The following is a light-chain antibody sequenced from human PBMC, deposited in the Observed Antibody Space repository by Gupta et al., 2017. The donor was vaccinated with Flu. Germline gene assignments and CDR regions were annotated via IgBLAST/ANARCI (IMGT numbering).Light chain of an antibody. Sequence: QAVVTQEPSLTVSPGGTVSLTCGSSTGPVTSSQYPYWFQQKPGQGPRTLIYDTTKKHAWTPVRFAGSLLGDKAALTLAGAQPEDEADYYCLLVYSGVRVFGGGTKLTVL. CDR2: DTT. CDR3: LLVYSGVRV. V-gene: IGLV7-46*01. CDR1: TGPVTSSQY. J-gene: IGLJ3*02.